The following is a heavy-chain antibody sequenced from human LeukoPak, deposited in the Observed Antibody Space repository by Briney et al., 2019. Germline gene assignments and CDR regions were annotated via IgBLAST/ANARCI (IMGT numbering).Heavy chain of an antibody. CDR2: IYTSGST. D-gene: IGHD3-10*01. CDR3: ARVAAYYGSGSYED. Sequence: SETLSLTCTVSGYSISSGYYWSWIRQPAGNGLEWIGRIYTSGSTNYNPSLKSRVTMSVDTSKNQFSLKLSSVTAADTAVYYCARVAAYYGSGSYEDWGQGTLVTVSS. V-gene: IGHV4-4*07. CDR1: GYSISSGYY. J-gene: IGHJ4*02.